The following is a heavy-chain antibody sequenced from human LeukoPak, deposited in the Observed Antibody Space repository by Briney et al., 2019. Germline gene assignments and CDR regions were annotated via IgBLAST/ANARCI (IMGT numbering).Heavy chain of an antibody. D-gene: IGHD4-17*01. CDR3: ARDEYYGGIEYYFDY. CDR1: GFTFSSYA. Sequence: PGGSLRLSCAASGFTFSSYAMHWVRQAPGKGLEWVAVISYDGSNKYYADSVKGRFTISRDNSKNTLYLQMNSLRAEDTAVYYCARDEYYGGIEYYFDYWGQGTLVTVSS. CDR2: ISYDGSNK. J-gene: IGHJ4*02. V-gene: IGHV3-30-3*01.